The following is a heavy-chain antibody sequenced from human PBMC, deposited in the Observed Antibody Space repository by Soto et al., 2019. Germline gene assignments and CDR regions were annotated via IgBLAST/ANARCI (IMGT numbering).Heavy chain of an antibody. CDR2: INPNSGGT. Sequence: ASVKVSCKASGYTFTGYYMHWVRQAPGQGLEWMGWINPNSGGTNYAQKFQGWVTMTRDTSISTAYMELSRLRSDDTAMYYCARGGSGAGDLGSCDYWGQGTLVTVSS. V-gene: IGHV1-2*04. J-gene: IGHJ4*02. CDR1: GYTFTGYY. CDR3: ARGGSGAGDLGSCDY. D-gene: IGHD7-27*01.